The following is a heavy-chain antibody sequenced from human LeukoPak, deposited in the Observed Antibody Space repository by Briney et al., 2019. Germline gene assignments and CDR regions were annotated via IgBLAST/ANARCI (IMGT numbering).Heavy chain of an antibody. CDR2: ISSSGSTI. CDR3: ASGMVRGVGAPWGYGWDYYMDV. Sequence: PGGSLRLSCAASGFTFSDYYMSWIRQAPGKGLEWVSYISSSGSTIYYADSVKGRFTISRDNAKNSLYLQMNSLRAEDTAVYYCASGMVRGVGAPWGYGWDYYMDVWGKGTTVTISS. D-gene: IGHD3-10*01. V-gene: IGHV3-11*04. J-gene: IGHJ6*03. CDR1: GFTFSDYY.